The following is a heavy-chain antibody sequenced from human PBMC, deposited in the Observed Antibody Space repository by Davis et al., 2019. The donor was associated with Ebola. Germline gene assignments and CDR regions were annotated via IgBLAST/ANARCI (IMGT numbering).Heavy chain of an antibody. J-gene: IGHJ5*02. V-gene: IGHV4-34*01. D-gene: IGHD3-10*01. CDR1: GGSFSGYY. CDR2: ITHRGSI. Sequence: SETLSLTCAVYGGSFSGYYWYWIRQPPGKGLEWIGEITHRGSINYNPSLKSRVTISVDTPKNQFSLKLTSVTAADTGVYYCARGWFPRWRWFDPWGQGTLVTVSS. CDR3: ARGWFPRWRWFDP.